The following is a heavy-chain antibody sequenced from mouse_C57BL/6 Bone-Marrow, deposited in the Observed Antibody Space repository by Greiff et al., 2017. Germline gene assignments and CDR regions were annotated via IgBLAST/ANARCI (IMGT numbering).Heavy chain of an antibody. V-gene: IGHV8-12*01. D-gene: IGHD2-2*01. Sequence: QVTLKESGPGILQSSQTLSLTCSFSGFSLSTSGMGVSWIRQPSGKGLEWLAHIYWDDDKRYNPSLKSRPTISKNTSRNQVFLKLTSVDTADTATYYCARIYYGYDGFDYWGQGTTLTVSS. CDR2: IYWDDDK. J-gene: IGHJ2*01. CDR1: GFSLSTSGMG. CDR3: ARIYYGYDGFDY.